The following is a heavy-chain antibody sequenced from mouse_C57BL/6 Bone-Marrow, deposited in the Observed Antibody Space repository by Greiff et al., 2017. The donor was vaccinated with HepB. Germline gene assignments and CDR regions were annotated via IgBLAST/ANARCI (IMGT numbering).Heavy chain of an antibody. CDR2: ISNLAYSI. Sequence: EVQVVESGGGLVQPGGSLKLSCAASGFTFSDYGMAWVRQAPRKGPEWVAFISNLAYSIYYADTVTGRFTISRENAKNTLYLEMSSLRSEDTAMYYCARLSNLRRGYFDVWGTGTTVTVSS. V-gene: IGHV5-15*01. CDR3: ARLSNLRRGYFDV. J-gene: IGHJ1*03. CDR1: GFTFSDYG. D-gene: IGHD2-5*01.